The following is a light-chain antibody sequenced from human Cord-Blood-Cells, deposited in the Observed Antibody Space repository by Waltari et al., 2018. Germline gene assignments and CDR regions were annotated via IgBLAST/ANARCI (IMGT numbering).Light chain of an antibody. CDR2: QDS. CDR1: KLGHKY. V-gene: IGLV3-1*01. CDR3: QAWDSSTAV. Sequence: SYELTQPPSVSVSPGQTASITCSGDKLGHKYACWYQQKPGQSPVLVISQDSKRPSGIPERFSGSNSGNTATLTISGTQAMDEADYYCQAWDSSTAVFGGGTKLTVL. J-gene: IGLJ3*02.